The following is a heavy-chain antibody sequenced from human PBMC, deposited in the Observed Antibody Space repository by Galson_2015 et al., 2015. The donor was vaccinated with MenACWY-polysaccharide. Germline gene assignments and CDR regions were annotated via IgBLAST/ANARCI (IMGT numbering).Heavy chain of an antibody. D-gene: IGHD3-16*02. J-gene: IGHJ3*02. V-gene: IGHV1-8*01. CDR1: GYTFRSYE. CDR2: MNPNSGNT. CDR3: ARGREDRAPLRGSYRYRADAFDI. Sequence: SVKVSCKASGYTFRSYEINWVRQATGQGLEWMGWMNPNSGNTHYAQTFQGRITMTKNTSISTIYMDLSSLRSEDSAVYYCARGREDRAPLRGSYRYRADAFDIWGQGTVATVSS.